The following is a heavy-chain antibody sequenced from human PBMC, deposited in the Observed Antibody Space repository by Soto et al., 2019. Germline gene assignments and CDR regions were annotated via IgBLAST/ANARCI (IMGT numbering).Heavy chain of an antibody. V-gene: IGHV1-69*06. CDR2: IIPIFGTA. CDR3: ARDTMVRGVTSS. CDR1: GGTCSSYA. D-gene: IGHD3-10*01. J-gene: IGHJ4*02. Sequence: SVKVSCKASGGTCSSYAISWVLQAPGQGLEWMGGIIPIFGTANYAQKFQGRVTITADKSTSTAYMELSSLRSEDTAVYYCARDTMVRGVTSSWGQGTLVTVSS.